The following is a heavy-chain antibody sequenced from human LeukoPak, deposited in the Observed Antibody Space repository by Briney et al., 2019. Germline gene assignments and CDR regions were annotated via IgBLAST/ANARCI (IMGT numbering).Heavy chain of an antibody. Sequence: PGGSLRPSCAASGFTFSSYAMHWVRQAPGKGLEYVSAISSNGGSTYYANSVKGRFTISRDNSKNTPYLQMGSLRAEDMAVYYCARDSIYCSSTSCYRYFQHWGQGTLVTVSS. CDR2: ISSNGGST. J-gene: IGHJ1*01. D-gene: IGHD2-2*01. CDR1: GFTFSSYA. CDR3: ARDSIYCSSTSCYRYFQH. V-gene: IGHV3-64*01.